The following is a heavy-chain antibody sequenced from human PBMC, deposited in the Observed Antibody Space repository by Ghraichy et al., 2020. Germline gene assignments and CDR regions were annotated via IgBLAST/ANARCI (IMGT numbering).Heavy chain of an antibody. Sequence: SGPTLVKPTQTLTVTCSCSGFSVGDGEVTVSWIRQPPGKALEWLARVFSPDEKEYNPGLKSRLSVSKDSHRNQVVLRITDVAPEDTATYYCARNLGTQNERWGQGIPVSV. D-gene: IGHD3-16*01. CDR2: VFSPDEK. V-gene: IGHV2-5*01. J-gene: IGHJ4*02. CDR3: ARNLGTQNER. CDR1: GFSVGDGEVT.